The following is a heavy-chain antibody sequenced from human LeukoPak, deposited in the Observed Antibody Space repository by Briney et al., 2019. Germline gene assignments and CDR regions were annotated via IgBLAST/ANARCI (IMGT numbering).Heavy chain of an antibody. CDR2: VHSIGYT. CDR3: ARHITDSGSAFDL. J-gene: IGHJ2*01. Sequence: SETLSLTCTVPGGSISSYYWGWIRQPPGKGLEWIAYVHSIGYTNYNPSLKSRVTISMDTSRDQFSLKLNSVTAADTAVYYCARHITDSGSAFDLWGRGTLDTVSS. CDR1: GGSISSYY. V-gene: IGHV4-59*08. D-gene: IGHD3-10*01.